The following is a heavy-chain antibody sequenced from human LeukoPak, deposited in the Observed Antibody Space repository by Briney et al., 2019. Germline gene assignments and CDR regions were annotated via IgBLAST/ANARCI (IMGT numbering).Heavy chain of an antibody. CDR2: INHSGST. V-gene: IGHV4-34*01. D-gene: IGHD2-2*01. Sequence: SETLSLTCAVYGVSFSGYYWSWIRQPPGKGLEWIGEINHSGSTNYNPSLKSRVTISVDTSKNQFSLKLSSVTAADTAVYYCARGLYCSSTSCYENAFDIWGQGTMVTVSS. CDR1: GVSFSGYY. J-gene: IGHJ3*02. CDR3: ARGLYCSSTSCYENAFDI.